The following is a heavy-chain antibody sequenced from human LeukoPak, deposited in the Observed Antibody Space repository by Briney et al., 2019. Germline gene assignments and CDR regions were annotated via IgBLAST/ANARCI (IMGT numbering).Heavy chain of an antibody. Sequence: TSETLSLTCTVSGGSINNYYWSWIRQPPGKGLEWIGYIHYSGSTNYNPSLRSRVTISVDMSKKQFSLKLRSVTAADTAVYYCARDRANTRGSGSYYSYYYYYYMDVWGKGTTVTISS. J-gene: IGHJ6*03. CDR1: GGSINNYY. D-gene: IGHD3-10*01. CDR2: IHYSGST. V-gene: IGHV4-59*01. CDR3: ARDRANTRGSGSYYSYYYYYYMDV.